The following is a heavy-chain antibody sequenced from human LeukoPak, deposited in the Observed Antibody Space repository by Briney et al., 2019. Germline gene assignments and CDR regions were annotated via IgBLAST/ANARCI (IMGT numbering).Heavy chain of an antibody. Sequence: SETLSLTCAFYGASFSGYYWRWIRRPPGKGLEWIGEINHSGITTYNPSLKSRVTISVDTSKKQFSLKLNSVTAADTAVYYCAISHKWLLLDYWGQGTLVTVSS. CDR2: INHSGIT. CDR3: AISHKWLLLDY. D-gene: IGHD2-15*01. V-gene: IGHV4-34*01. CDR1: GASFSGYY. J-gene: IGHJ4*02.